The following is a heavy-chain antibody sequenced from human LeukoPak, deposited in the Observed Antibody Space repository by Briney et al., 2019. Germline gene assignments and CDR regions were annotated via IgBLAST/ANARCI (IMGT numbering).Heavy chain of an antibody. CDR3: AKEIGYSNQPYLLDY. CDR2: IWYDGSNK. J-gene: IGHJ4*02. Sequence: QAGRSLRLSCAASGFTFSSYGMHWVRQAPGKGLEWVAVIWYDGSNKYYADSVKGRFTISRDNSKNTLYLQMNSLRAEDTAVYYCAKEIGYSNQPYLLDYWGQGSLVTVSS. D-gene: IGHD4-11*01. CDR1: GFTFSSYG. V-gene: IGHV3-33*06.